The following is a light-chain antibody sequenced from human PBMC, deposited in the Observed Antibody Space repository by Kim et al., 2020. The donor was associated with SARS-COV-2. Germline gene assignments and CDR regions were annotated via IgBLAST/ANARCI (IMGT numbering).Light chain of an antibody. CDR1: QSVINNY. Sequence: LSPVERATLSCRASQSVINNYLAWYQEKTWPGSQAPHLWCIQQGHWHPRQVQWQWVWTDFTLTISRLEPEDCAVYFCQQYGTLITFGQGTRLEIK. CDR3: QQYGTLIT. CDR2: CI. J-gene: IGKJ5*01. V-gene: IGKV3-20*01.